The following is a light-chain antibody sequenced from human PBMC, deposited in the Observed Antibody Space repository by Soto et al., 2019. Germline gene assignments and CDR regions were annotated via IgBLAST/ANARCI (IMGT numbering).Light chain of an antibody. Sequence: DIQMNQSPSTLSASVGDRITITCRASQSISSWLAWYQQKPGKAPNLLIYQASNLASGVPSRFSGSGSGTEFTLTITSLQPDDFATYYCQQYNSYSRTFGQGTKLEI. CDR1: QSISSW. J-gene: IGKJ2*02. CDR3: QQYNSYSRT. V-gene: IGKV1-5*03. CDR2: QAS.